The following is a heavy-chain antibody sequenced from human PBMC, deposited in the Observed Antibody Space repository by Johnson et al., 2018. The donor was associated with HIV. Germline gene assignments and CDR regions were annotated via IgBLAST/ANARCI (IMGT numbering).Heavy chain of an antibody. CDR2: IGTAGDT. V-gene: IGHV3-13*01. CDR1: GFTFSSYD. D-gene: IGHD3-16*01. J-gene: IGHJ3*02. Sequence: VQLVESGGDLVQPGGSLRLSCAASGFTFSSYDMHWVRQATGKGLEWVSAIGTAGDTYYPGSVKGRFTISRENAKNTLYLQLNSLRAEDTAVFYCAKHLSTLVDAFDIWGQGTMVTVSS. CDR3: AKHLSTLVDAFDI.